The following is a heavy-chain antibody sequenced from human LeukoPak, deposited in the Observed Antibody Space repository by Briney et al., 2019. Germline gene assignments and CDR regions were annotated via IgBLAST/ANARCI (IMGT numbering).Heavy chain of an antibody. J-gene: IGHJ4*02. D-gene: IGHD2-2*01. CDR2: IYHSGST. CDR3: ARGQLLDYFDY. V-gene: IGHV4-38-2*02. Sequence: SETLSLTCTVSGYSIGSGYYWGWIRQPPGKGLEWIGSIYHSGSTYYNPSLKSRVTISVDTSKNQFSLKLSSVTAADTAVYYCARGQLLDYFDYWGQGTLVTVSS. CDR1: GYSIGSGYY.